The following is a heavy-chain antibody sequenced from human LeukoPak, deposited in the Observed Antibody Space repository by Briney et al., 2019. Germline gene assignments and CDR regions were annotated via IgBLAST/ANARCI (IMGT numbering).Heavy chain of an antibody. D-gene: IGHD3-22*01. V-gene: IGHV1-69*06. CDR2: IIPIFGTA. J-gene: IGHJ4*02. Sequence: ASVKVSCKASGYTSTNYYITWVRQAPGQGLEWMGGIIPIFGTANYAQKFQGRVTITADKSTGTAYMELSSLRSEDTAVYYCARGPVYYDSSGYYYLPSWGQGTLVTVSS. CDR1: GYTSTNYY. CDR3: ARGPVYYDSSGYYYLPS.